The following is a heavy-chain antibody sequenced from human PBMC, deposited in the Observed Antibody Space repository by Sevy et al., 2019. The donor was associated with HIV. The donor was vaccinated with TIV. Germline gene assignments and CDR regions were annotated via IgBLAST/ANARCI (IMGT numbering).Heavy chain of an antibody. D-gene: IGHD2-15*01. J-gene: IGHJ6*02. CDR2: IYSGGST. CDR1: GFTVSSNY. V-gene: IGHV3-53*01. Sequence: GESLKISCAASGFTVSSNYMSWVRQAPGKGLEWVSVIYSGGSTYYADSVKGRFTISRDNSKNTLYLQMNSLRAEDTAVYYCARASAATLLYYGMDVWGQGTTVTVSS. CDR3: ARASAATLLYYGMDV.